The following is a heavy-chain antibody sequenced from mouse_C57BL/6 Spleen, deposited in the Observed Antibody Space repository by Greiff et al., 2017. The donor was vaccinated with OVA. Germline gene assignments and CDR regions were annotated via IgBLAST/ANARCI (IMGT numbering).Heavy chain of an antibody. CDR1: GYSITSGYY. CDR3: AREWDY. Sequence: DSGPGLVKPSQSLSLTCSVTGYSITSGYYWNWIRQFPGNKLEWMGYISYDGSNNYNPSLKNRISITRDTSKNQFFLKLNSVTTEDTATYYCAREWDYWGQGTTLTVSS. J-gene: IGHJ2*01. CDR2: ISYDGSN. V-gene: IGHV3-6*01.